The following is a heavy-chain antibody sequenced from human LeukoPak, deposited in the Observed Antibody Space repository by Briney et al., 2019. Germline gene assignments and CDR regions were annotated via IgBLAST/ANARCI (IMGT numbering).Heavy chain of an antibody. V-gene: IGHV4-4*09. Sequence: SETLSLTCTVSGGSISSYYWSWIRQPPGKGLEWIGYIHTSGGTNYNPSLKSRVTISIDTSKKQLSLKLTSVTAADTAVYYCASLYGDYDWFDPWGQGTLVTVSS. J-gene: IGHJ5*02. CDR2: IHTSGGT. CDR1: GGSISSYY. D-gene: IGHD4-17*01. CDR3: ASLYGDYDWFDP.